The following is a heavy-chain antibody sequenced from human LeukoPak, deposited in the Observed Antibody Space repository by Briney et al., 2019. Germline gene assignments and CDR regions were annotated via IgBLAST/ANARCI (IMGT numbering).Heavy chain of an antibody. Sequence: PGGSLRLSCAASGFTFSSYAMHWVRQAPGKGLEYVSAISSNGGSTYYANSVKGRFTISRDNSKNTLYLQMGSLRAEDMAVYYCARVVGSSSSGYFDYWGQGTLVTVSS. V-gene: IGHV3-64*01. D-gene: IGHD6-6*01. CDR2: ISSNGGST. J-gene: IGHJ4*02. CDR3: ARVVGSSSSGYFDY. CDR1: GFTFSSYA.